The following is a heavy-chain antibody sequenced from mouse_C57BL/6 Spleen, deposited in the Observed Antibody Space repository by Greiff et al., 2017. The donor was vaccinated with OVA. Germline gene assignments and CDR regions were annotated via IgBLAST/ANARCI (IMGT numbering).Heavy chain of an antibody. Sequence: EVQLQQSGPELVKPGASVKISCKASGYTFTDYYMNWVKQSHGKSLEWIGDINPNNGGTSYNQKFKGKATLTVDKSSSTAYMELRSLTSEDSAVYYCARYEVVATDYFDYWGQGTTLTVSS. CDR2: INPNNGGT. J-gene: IGHJ2*01. D-gene: IGHD1-1*01. CDR3: ARYEVVATDYFDY. CDR1: GYTFTDYY. V-gene: IGHV1-26*01.